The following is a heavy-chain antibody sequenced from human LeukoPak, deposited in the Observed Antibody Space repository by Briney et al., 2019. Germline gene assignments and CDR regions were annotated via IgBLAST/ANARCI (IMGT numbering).Heavy chain of an antibody. D-gene: IGHD3-22*01. V-gene: IGHV1-18*01. CDR2: ISAYNGNT. J-gene: IGHJ6*02. CDR3: ARDAPITMIVAYFYGMDV. CDR1: GYTFTSYG. Sequence: ASVKVSCKASGYTFTSYGISWVRQAPGQGLEWMGWISAYNGNTNYAQKLQGRVTMTTDTSTSTAYMELRSRRSDDTAVYYCARDAPITMIVAYFYGMDVWGQGTTVTVSS.